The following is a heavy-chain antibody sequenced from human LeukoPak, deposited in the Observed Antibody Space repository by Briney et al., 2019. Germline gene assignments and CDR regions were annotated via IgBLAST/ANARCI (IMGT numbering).Heavy chain of an antibody. V-gene: IGHV3-7*01. CDR3: AGAAPFGEFSDAFDI. Sequence: PGGSLRLSCAASGFTFSSYAMSWVRQAPGKGLEWVANIKQDGSEKYYVDSVKGRFTISRDNAKNSLYLQMNSLRAEDTAVYYCAGAAPFGEFSDAFDIWGQGTMVTVSS. CDR1: GFTFSSYA. J-gene: IGHJ3*02. CDR2: IKQDGSEK. D-gene: IGHD3-10*01.